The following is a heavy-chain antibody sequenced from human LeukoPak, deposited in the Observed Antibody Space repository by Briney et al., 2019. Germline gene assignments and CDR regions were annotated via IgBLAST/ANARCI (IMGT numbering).Heavy chain of an antibody. CDR3: ARVQKKGSTSCCWFDP. CDR2: MNPDSGNT. J-gene: IGHJ5*02. Sequence: ASVKVSCKASGYTFTSYDINWVRQATGQGLEWMGWMNPDSGNTGYAQNFQGRVTITRSTSISTAYMELSSLRSEDTAVYYCARVQKKGSTSCCWFDPWGQGTLVTVSS. CDR1: GYTFTSYD. D-gene: IGHD2-2*01. V-gene: IGHV1-8*03.